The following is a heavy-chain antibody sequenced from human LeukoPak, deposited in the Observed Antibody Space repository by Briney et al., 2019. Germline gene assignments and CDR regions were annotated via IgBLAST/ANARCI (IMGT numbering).Heavy chain of an antibody. CDR2: INPSGGIT. Sequence: ASVKVSCKASGYTFTGYYMRWVRQAPGQGLEWMGVINPSGGITSYAQKFQGRVTITRDTSTSTVYMELSSLRSEDTAVYYCARDRAVAGFRFDYWGQGTLVTVSS. D-gene: IGHD6-19*01. J-gene: IGHJ4*02. V-gene: IGHV1-46*01. CDR1: GYTFTGYY. CDR3: ARDRAVAGFRFDY.